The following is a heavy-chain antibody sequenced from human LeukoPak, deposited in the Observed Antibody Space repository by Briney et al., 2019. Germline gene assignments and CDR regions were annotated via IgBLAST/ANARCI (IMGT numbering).Heavy chain of an antibody. D-gene: IGHD4-23*01. V-gene: IGHV3-30*04. J-gene: IGHJ4*02. CDR3: ARGAHKRDDYGGFFDY. CDR2: ISSDGSKK. CDR1: GFTFSSYA. Sequence: GGSLRLSCEVSGFTFSSYAMHWVRQAPGKGLEWVAVISSDGSKKDYADSVKGRFTISRDNSKNTLYLQMNSLRAEDTAVYYCARGAHKRDDYGGFFDYWGQGTLVTVSS.